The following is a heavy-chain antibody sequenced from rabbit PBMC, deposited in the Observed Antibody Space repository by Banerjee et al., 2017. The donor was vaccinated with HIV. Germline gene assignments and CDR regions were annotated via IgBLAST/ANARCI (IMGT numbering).Heavy chain of an antibody. J-gene: IGHJ4*01. Sequence: QQQLEESGGGLVKPGGTLTLTCKASGFDFSLYYNMCWVRQAPGKGLELIACIYSTNGNTWYASWVNGRFSISRSTSLNTVTLQMTSLTAADTATYFCARGWITMTMNLWGPGTLVTVS. CDR1: GFDFSLYYN. CDR2: IYSTNGNT. D-gene: IGHD2-1*01. V-gene: IGHV1S43*01. CDR3: ARGWITMTMNL.